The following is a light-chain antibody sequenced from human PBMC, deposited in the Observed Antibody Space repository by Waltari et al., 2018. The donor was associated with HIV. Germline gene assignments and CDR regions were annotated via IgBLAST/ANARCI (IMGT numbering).Light chain of an antibody. J-gene: IGKJ4*01. CDR2: GAS. V-gene: IGKV3D-15*01. CDR1: QSVSSY. CDR3: QQYNKWSRGT. Sequence: EVVMTQSPDTLSVSPGERVTLSCRASQSVSSYLAWYQQKPGQAPRLLIYGASTRATGIPSRFVGSGSGTDFTLTISSLQSEDFAVYFCQQYNKWSRGTFGGGTKVEVK.